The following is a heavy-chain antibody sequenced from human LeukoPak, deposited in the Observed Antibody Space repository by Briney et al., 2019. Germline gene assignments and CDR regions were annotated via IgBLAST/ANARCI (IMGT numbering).Heavy chain of an antibody. V-gene: IGHV4-30-4*01. CDR1: GGSISSGDYY. CDR3: ARDILGYCSSTSCYGGHFDY. CDR2: IYYSGST. D-gene: IGHD2-2*01. Sequence: SETLSLTCTVSGGSISSGDYYWSWIRQPPGKGLEWIGYIYYSGSTYYNPSLKSRVTISVDTSKNQFSLRLSSVTAADTAVYYCARDILGYCSSTSCYGGHFDYWGQGTLVTVSS. J-gene: IGHJ4*02.